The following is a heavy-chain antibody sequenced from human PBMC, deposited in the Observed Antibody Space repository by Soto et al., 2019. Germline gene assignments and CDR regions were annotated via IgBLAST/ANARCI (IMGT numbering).Heavy chain of an antibody. CDR3: ARGTARYYDFWSGPPDY. D-gene: IGHD3-3*01. CDR2: IGTAGDT. V-gene: IGHV3-13*01. CDR1: GFTFSSYD. J-gene: IGHJ4*02. Sequence: QSGGSLRLSCAASGFTFSSYDMHWVRQATGKGLEWVSAIGTAGDTYYPGSVKGRFTISRENAKNSLYLQMNSLRAGDTAVYYCARGTARYYDFWSGPPDYWGQGTLVTVSS.